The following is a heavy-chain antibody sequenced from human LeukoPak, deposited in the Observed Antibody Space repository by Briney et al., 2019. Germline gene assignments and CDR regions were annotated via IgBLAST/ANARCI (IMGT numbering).Heavy chain of an antibody. CDR2: ISGSGGTT. V-gene: IGHV3-23*01. CDR1: GFPFSSYG. J-gene: IGHJ3*02. CDR3: AKDPPTVMANAFHI. D-gene: IGHD5-18*01. Sequence: GGSLRLSCAASGFPFSSYGMSWVRQAPGKGLEWVSSISGSGGTTYYADSVKGRFTISRDNSKNTLYLQMNSLRADDTAVYSCAKDPPTVMANAFHIWGQGTMVTVSS.